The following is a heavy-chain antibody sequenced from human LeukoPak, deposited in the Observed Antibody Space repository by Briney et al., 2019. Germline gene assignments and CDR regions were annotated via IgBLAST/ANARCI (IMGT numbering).Heavy chain of an antibody. J-gene: IGHJ4*02. D-gene: IGHD3-22*01. CDR2: IYHSGST. CDR3: AREKARWYYYDSSGYYGYFDY. Sequence: SETLSLTCTVSGGSISSYYWGWIRQSPGKGLEWIGSIYHSGSTYYSPSLRSRITISVDTSKNQFSLKLSSVTAADTAVYYCAREKARWYYYDSSGYYGYFDYWGQGTLVTVSS. CDR1: GGSISSYY. V-gene: IGHV4-39*07.